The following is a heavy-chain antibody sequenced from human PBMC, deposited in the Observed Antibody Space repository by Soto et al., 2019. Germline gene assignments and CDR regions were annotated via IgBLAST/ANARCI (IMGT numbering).Heavy chain of an antibody. J-gene: IGHJ4*02. CDR1: GFTFSGYA. V-gene: IGHV3-30-3*01. D-gene: IGHD1-26*01. CDR2: ISYDGSKT. CDR3: ATENKNWELLY. Sequence: QVQLVESGGGVVQPGRSLRLSCAASGFTFSGYAMHGVRQAPGKGLEWVAVISYDGSKTYHADSVKGRFTISRDNSKNTLNLQMNSVRAEDTAVYYCATENKNWELLYWGQGTLVTVSS.